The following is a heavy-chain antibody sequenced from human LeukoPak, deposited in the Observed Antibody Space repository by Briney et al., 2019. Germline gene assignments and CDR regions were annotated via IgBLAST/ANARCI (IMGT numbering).Heavy chain of an antibody. D-gene: IGHD5-12*01. CDR1: GDSVSSNTAA. V-gene: IGHV6-1*01. Sequence: SQTLSLTCAISGDSVSSNTAAWNWIRQSPSRGLEWLGRTYYRSKWYNDYAVSVKSRITINPDTSKNLFSLHLNSVTPEDTAVYYCVRDTGYDFDYWGQGTLVTVSS. CDR2: TYYRSKWYN. J-gene: IGHJ4*02. CDR3: VRDTGYDFDY.